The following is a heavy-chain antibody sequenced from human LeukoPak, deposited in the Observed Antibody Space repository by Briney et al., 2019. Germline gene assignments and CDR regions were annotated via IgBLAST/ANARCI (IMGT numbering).Heavy chain of an antibody. V-gene: IGHV3-30*18. CDR2: ISYDGSNK. CDR3: AKDLGYYYDSSGSPGNI. J-gene: IGHJ3*02. D-gene: IGHD3-22*01. Sequence: GGSLRLSCAASGFTFSSYGMSWVRQAPGKGLEWVAVISYDGSNKYYADSVKGRFTISRDNSKNTPYLQMNSLRAEDTAVYYCAKDLGYYYDSSGSPGNIWGQGTMVTVSS. CDR1: GFTFSSYG.